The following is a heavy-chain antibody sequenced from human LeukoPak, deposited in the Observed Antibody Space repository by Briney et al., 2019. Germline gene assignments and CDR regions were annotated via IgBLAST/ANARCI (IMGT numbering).Heavy chain of an antibody. CDR1: GFTFDDYA. CDR2: ISWNSGSI. J-gene: IGHJ2*01. V-gene: IGHV3-9*01. CDR3: ARDYFSRAALLGYFDL. D-gene: IGHD2-15*01. Sequence: PGGSLRLSCAASGFTFDDYAMHWVRQAPGKGLEWVSGISWNSGSIGCADSVKGRFTISRDNSKNTLYLQMNSLRAEDTAVYYCARDYFSRAALLGYFDLWGRGTLVTVSS.